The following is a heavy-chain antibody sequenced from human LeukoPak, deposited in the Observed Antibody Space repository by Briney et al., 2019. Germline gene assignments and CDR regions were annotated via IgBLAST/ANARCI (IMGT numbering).Heavy chain of an antibody. V-gene: IGHV3-11*04. Sequence: GGSLRLSCPVSGFTFSDYYMSWIRQDPGKGLEWVSYISSSGSTTYYAASVKGRITISRDNAKNSLYLQMNSLRAEDTAVYYCARDFSELVGSYYFDYWGQGTLVTVSS. J-gene: IGHJ4*02. CDR1: GFTFSDYY. D-gene: IGHD3-10*01. CDR3: ARDFSELVGSYYFDY. CDR2: ISSSGSTT.